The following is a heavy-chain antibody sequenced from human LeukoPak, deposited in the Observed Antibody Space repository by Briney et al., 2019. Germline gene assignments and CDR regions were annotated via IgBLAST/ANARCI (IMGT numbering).Heavy chain of an antibody. V-gene: IGHV3-43*01. D-gene: IGHD6-19*01. CDR1: GFTFADYS. J-gene: IGHJ4*02. CDR2: INRNGGAI. Sequence: GGSLRLSCSASGFTFADYSMHWVRQAPGKGLEWVSVINRNGGAIKYADSVKGRFIISRDNSENSLYLQMDSLRTEDTALYYCTKEHSSGWPTIDYWGQGTLVTVSS. CDR3: TKEHSSGWPTIDY.